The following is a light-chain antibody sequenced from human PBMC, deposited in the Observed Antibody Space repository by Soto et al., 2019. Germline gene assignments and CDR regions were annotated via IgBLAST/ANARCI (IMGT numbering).Light chain of an antibody. V-gene: IGLV1-40*01. CDR1: SSNIGAGFD. J-gene: IGLJ2*01. Sequence: QSVLTQPPSVSGAPGQRVTISCTGNSSNIGAGFDVHWYQLLPGTAPKLLIYGNSNRPSGVPDRFSGSKSDTSASLAITGLQAEDEADDYCQAYDSSLSGVVFGGGTKLTVL. CDR3: QAYDSSLSGVV. CDR2: GNS.